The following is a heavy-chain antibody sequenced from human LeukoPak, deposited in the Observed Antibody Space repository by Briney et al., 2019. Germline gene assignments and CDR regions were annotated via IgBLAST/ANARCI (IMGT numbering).Heavy chain of an antibody. Sequence: GRSLRPSCAASGFTFSSYAMHWVRQAPGKGLEWVAVISYDGSNKYYADSVKGRFTISRDNSKNTLYLQMNSLRAEDTAVYYCARALFDYWGQGTLVTVSS. CDR1: GFTFSSYA. V-gene: IGHV3-30*04. J-gene: IGHJ4*02. CDR3: ARALFDY. CDR2: ISYDGSNK.